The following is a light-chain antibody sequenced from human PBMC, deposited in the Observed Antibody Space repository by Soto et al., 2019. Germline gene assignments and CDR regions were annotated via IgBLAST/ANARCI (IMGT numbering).Light chain of an antibody. CDR3: QSYDSSNIWV. CDR1: SGSIASNY. CDR2: EDN. J-gene: IGLJ3*02. Sequence: NFMLTQPHSVSESPGKTVTISCTRSSGSIASNYVQWYQQRPGSAPTTVIYEDNQRPSGVPDRFSGSIDSSSNSASLTISGLKTEDEADYYCQSYDSSNIWVFGGGTKPPS. V-gene: IGLV6-57*04.